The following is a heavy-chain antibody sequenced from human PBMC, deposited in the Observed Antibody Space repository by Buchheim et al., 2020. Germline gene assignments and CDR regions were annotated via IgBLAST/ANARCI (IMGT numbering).Heavy chain of an antibody. CDR2: INPSGGST. CDR3: ARDYKRFWSGMPLSGYGMDV. V-gene: IGHV1-46*03. Sequence: QVQLVQSGAEVKKPGASVKVSCKASGYTFTSYYMHWVRQAPGQGLEWMGIINPSGGSTSYAQKFQGRVTMTRDTSTSTVYMELSSLRSEDTAVYCCARDYKRFWSGMPLSGYGMDVWGQGTT. CDR1: GYTFTSYY. D-gene: IGHD3-3*01. J-gene: IGHJ6*02.